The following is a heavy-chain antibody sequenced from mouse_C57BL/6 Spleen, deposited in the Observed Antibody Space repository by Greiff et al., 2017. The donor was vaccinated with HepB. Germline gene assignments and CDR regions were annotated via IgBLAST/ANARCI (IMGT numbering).Heavy chain of an antibody. CDR2: IWTGGGT. Sequence: QVQLQQSGPGLVAPSQSLSITCTVSGFSLTSYAISWVRQPPGKGLEWLGVIWTGGGTNYNSALKSRLSISKDNSRSQVFFKMNSLQTDDTARYYCATSPLTGWYFDVWGTGTTVTVSS. J-gene: IGHJ1*03. V-gene: IGHV2-9-1*01. CDR3: ATSPLTGWYFDV. CDR1: GFSLTSYA. D-gene: IGHD4-1*01.